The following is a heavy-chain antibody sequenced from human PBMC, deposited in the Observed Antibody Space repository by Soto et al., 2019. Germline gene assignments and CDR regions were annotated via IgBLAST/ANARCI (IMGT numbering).Heavy chain of an antibody. CDR1: GDSVSIGSYS. Sequence: QVQLQESGPGLVKPSETLSLTCTVSGDSVSIGSYSWSWIRQPPGRGLEWIGYIYYSGSTNYNPSLKSRVTISVDTSKNQFSLKLSSVTAADTAVYYCASYSSGWYDVIYWGQGTLVTVSS. CDR2: IYYSGST. CDR3: ASYSSGWYDVIY. V-gene: IGHV4-61*01. D-gene: IGHD6-19*01. J-gene: IGHJ4*02.